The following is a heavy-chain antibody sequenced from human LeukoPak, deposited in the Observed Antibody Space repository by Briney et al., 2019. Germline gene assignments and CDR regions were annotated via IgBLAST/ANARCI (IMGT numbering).Heavy chain of an antibody. CDR3: AKDRFYDTTTTGAFDI. Sequence: GGSLRLSCAACGFTFTSYAMSWVRQAPGKAREWISAISGSGGRTYYADSVKRRFTIYRDNSKNTLYLQMNSLRAEDTAVYYCAKDRFYDTTTTGAFDIWGQGTMVTVSS. CDR2: ISGSGGRT. V-gene: IGHV3-23*01. D-gene: IGHD3-22*01. CDR1: GFTFTSYA. J-gene: IGHJ3*02.